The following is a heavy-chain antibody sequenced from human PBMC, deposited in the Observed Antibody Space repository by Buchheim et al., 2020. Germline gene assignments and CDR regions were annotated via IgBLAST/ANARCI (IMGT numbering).Heavy chain of an antibody. CDR3: ARVVIAARQYYFDY. CDR2: IYSSGST. Sequence: QVQLQESGPGLVKPSQTLSLTCTVSGGSISDGGYYWSWIRQHPGTGLEWIGYIYSSGSTYYNPSLKSRVTISVDKSKNQFSLKLSSVTAADTAVYYCARVVIAARQYYFDYWGQGTL. V-gene: IGHV4-31*03. J-gene: IGHJ4*02. CDR1: GGSISDGGYY. D-gene: IGHD6-6*01.